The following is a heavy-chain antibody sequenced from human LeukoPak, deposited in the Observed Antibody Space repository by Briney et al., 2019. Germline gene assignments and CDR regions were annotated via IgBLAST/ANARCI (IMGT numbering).Heavy chain of an antibody. D-gene: IGHD4-17*01. CDR3: ANPARDFADSGAITW. V-gene: IGHV4-34*01. J-gene: IGHJ4*02. CDR2: INHSGIT. Sequence: SETLSLTCTVSGGSISSYYWSWIRQPPGKGLEWIGEINHSGITNYNPSLKSRVTISADTSKNQFSLKLTSVTAADTAVYYCANPARDFADSGAITWWGQGTLVTVSS. CDR1: GGSISSYY.